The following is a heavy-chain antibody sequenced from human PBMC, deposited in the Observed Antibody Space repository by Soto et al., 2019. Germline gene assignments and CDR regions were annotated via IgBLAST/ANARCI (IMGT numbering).Heavy chain of an antibody. V-gene: IGHV4-30-4*08. CDR2: IYYSGSS. J-gene: IGHJ5*02. CDR3: ARGSDWFGP. CDR1: GGSISRGGYS. Sequence: SETLSLTRTAPGGSISRGGYSWSWMRQPPGKGLEWIGYIYYSGSSYYNPSLKSRVTISIDRSKNQFSLKLNSVTAAGSGGYYCARGSDWFGPWGQGTLVTVSS.